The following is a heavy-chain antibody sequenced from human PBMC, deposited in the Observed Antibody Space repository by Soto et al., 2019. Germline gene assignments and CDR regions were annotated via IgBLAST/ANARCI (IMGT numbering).Heavy chain of an antibody. CDR2: IDPSDSYT. Sequence: GESLKISCKGSGYSFTSYWISWVRQMPGKGLEWMGRIDPSDSYTNYSPSFQGHVTISADKSISTAYLQWSSLKASDTAMYYCATPAGAAGPSYYYYGMESWRRESRVT. CDR3: ATPAGAAGPSYYYYGMES. CDR1: GYSFTSYW. J-gene: IGHJ6*04. V-gene: IGHV5-10-1*01. D-gene: IGHD1-26*01.